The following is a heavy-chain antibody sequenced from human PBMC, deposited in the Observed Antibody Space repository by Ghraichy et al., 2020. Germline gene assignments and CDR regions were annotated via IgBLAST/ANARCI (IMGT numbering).Heavy chain of an antibody. CDR3: ATPSPSTRSTYYYYGMDV. V-gene: IGHV1-69*13. D-gene: IGHD2-2*01. Sequence: SVKVSCTASGGTFSSYAISWVRQAPGQGLEWMGGIIPIFGTANYAQKFQGRVTITADESTSTAYMELSSLRSEDMAVYYCATPSPSTRSTYYYYGMDVWGQGTTVTVSS. CDR1: GGTFSSYA. CDR2: IIPIFGTA. J-gene: IGHJ6*02.